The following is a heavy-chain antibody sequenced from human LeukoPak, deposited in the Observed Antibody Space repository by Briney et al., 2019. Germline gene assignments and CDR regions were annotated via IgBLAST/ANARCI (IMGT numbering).Heavy chain of an antibody. V-gene: IGHV3-9*01. D-gene: IGHD4-11*01. Sequence: GGSLRLSCAASGFTFDDYAMHWVRQAPGKGLGWVSGISWNNDSIGYADSVKGRFTISRDNAKNSLYLQMNSLRAEDTALYYCAKGSFTVTYTSFDYWGQGTLVTVSS. CDR1: GFTFDDYA. CDR2: ISWNNDSI. J-gene: IGHJ4*02. CDR3: AKGSFTVTYTSFDY.